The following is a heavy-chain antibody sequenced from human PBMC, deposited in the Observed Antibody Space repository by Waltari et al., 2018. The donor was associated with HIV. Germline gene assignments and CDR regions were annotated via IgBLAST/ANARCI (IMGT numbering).Heavy chain of an antibody. Sequence: EVQLVESGGGLVQPGRSLRLSCAASGFTFDDSAMHWVRQAPGKGREWVSGISWNSGSIGYADSVKGRFTISRDNAKNSLYLQMNSLRAEDTALYYCAKDMSSDDAFDIWGQGTMVTVSS. CDR1: GFTFDDSA. CDR2: ISWNSGSI. V-gene: IGHV3-9*01. CDR3: AKDMSSDDAFDI. J-gene: IGHJ3*02.